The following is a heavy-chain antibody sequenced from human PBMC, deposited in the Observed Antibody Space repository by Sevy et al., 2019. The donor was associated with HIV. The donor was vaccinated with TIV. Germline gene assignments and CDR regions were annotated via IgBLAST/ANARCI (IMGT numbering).Heavy chain of an antibody. CDR2: LSGSGGST. V-gene: IGHV3-23*01. D-gene: IGHD3-16*02. Sequence: GGSLRLSCAASGFTFSIYAMSWVRQAPGKGLEWVSGLSGSGGSTYYADSVKGRFTISRDNSKNTLYLQMNSLRAEDTAVYYCAKDQGDYIWGTFRDYWGQGTLVTVSS. J-gene: IGHJ4*02. CDR1: GFTFSIYA. CDR3: AKDQGDYIWGTFRDY.